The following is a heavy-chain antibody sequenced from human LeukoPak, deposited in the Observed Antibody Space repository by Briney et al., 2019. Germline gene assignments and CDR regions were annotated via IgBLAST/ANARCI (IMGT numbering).Heavy chain of an antibody. CDR1: GCPLSSYY. J-gene: IGHJ4*02. Sequence: SETLSLTCPVSGCPLSSYYWSWIRQPAGKGLEWIGRIYIIGSTNYNPSLKSRVTMSVDTSKNQFSLKLSSVTAADTAVYYCARAAGEWELSPYFDYWGQGTLVTVSS. D-gene: IGHD1-26*01. CDR3: ARAAGEWELSPYFDY. CDR2: IYIIGST. V-gene: IGHV4-4*07.